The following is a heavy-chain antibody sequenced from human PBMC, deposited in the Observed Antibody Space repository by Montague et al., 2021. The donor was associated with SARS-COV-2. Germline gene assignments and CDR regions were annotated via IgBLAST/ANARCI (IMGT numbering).Heavy chain of an antibody. D-gene: IGHD1-7*01. J-gene: IGHJ4*03. CDR1: GFSLSTSGMC. CDR2: IDWDDDK. V-gene: IGHV2-70*11. CDR3: ARETGTTVSLDY. Sequence: PALVKPTQTLTLTCTFSGFSLSTSGMCVSWIRQPPGKALEWLARIDWDDDKYYSTSLKTRLTISKDTSKNQVVLTMTNMDPVDTATYYCARETGTTVSLDYWGQGTTVTVSS.